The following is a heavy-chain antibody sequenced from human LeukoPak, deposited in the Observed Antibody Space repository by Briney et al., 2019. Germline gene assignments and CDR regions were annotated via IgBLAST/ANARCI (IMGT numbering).Heavy chain of an antibody. V-gene: IGHV3-9*01. Sequence: AGGSLRLSCAASGFTFHHYAIHWVRQVPGKGLEWVSGINWNSASIGYADSVKGRFTISRDNAKHSVFLQMDSLRAEDTALYYCAKDKAPLYSGYDWDLDFWGQGTLVTVSS. J-gene: IGHJ4*02. CDR1: GFTFHHYA. CDR3: AKDKAPLYSGYDWDLDF. CDR2: INWNSASI. D-gene: IGHD5-12*01.